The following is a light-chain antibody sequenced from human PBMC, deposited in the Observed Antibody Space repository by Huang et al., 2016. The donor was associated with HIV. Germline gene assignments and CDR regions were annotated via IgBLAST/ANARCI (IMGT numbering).Light chain of an antibody. CDR2: TAS. CDR1: QSVGNW. Sequence: DIQMTQSPSTLSASVGDRFTITCRASQSVGNWLAWYQQKPGQAPKLLIYTASTLQNGVPSRFSGSGSETEFTLTINSLQPDDFATYYCQQYNRFYTFGQGTRLDIK. J-gene: IGKJ2*01. V-gene: IGKV1-5*03. CDR3: QQYNRFYT.